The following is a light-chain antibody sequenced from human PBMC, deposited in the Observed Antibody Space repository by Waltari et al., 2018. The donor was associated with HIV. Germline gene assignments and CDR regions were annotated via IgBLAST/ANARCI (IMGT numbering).Light chain of an antibody. Sequence: DIVLTQSPATLSVSPAEGATLSCRASQSVGSNLAWYQQKPGQAPRLLIDGASTRATGTPARFSGSGSGTEFTLTISSLQSEDFAVYYCQQYSNWPPGPLTFGGGTKVEIK. CDR3: QQYSNWPPGPLT. V-gene: IGKV3-15*01. CDR2: GAS. CDR1: QSVGSN. J-gene: IGKJ4*01.